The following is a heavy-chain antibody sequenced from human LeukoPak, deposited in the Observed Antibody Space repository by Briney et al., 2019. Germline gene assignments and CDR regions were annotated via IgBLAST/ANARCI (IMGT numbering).Heavy chain of an antibody. CDR3: ARSILRYYYNAGGYYPYYFDY. D-gene: IGHD3-22*01. J-gene: IGHJ4*02. V-gene: IGHV4-34*01. Sequence: SETLSLTCAVYGGSFSGYYWSWIRQPPGKGLEWIGSIYYRGSNYHNSSLKGRVTMSIDTSKNQFSLRLSSVTAADTAVYYCARSILRYYYNAGGYYPYYFDYWGQGVLVTVSS. CDR2: IYYRGSN. CDR1: GGSFSGYY.